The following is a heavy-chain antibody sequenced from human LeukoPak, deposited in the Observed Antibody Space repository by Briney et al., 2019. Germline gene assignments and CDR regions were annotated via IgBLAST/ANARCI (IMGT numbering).Heavy chain of an antibody. CDR1: GYTFTGYY. Sequence: ASVKVSCKASGYTFTGYYMHWLRQAPGQGLEWMGWINPNSGGTNYAQKFQGRVTMTRDTSISTAYMELSSLRSDDTAVYYCARASDLDYRNYYYMDVWGKGTTVTVSS. CDR2: INPNSGGT. D-gene: IGHD4-11*01. CDR3: ARASDLDYRNYYYMDV. J-gene: IGHJ6*03. V-gene: IGHV1-2*02.